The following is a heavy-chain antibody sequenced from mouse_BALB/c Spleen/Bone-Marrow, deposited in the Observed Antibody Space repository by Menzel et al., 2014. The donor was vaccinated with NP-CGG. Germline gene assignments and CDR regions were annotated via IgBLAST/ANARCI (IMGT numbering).Heavy chain of an antibody. J-gene: IGHJ2*01. CDR3: TRSRYGDH. CDR2: INPNIGGT. V-gene: IGHV1-18*01. CDR1: GYTFTDYT. D-gene: IGHD2-14*01. Sequence: VQLQQSGPELVKPGASVKISCKTSGYTFTDYTMHWVKQSHGKSLEWIGHINPNIGGTNYNQKFKGKATLTLDRSSRTAYMEPRSLTSEDSAVYYCTRSRYGDHWGQGTTLTVSS.